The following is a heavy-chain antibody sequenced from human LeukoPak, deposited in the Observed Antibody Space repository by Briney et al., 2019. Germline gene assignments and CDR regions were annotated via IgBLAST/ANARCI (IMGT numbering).Heavy chain of an antibody. Sequence: EASVKVSCKASGGTFSSYAISWVRQAPGQGLEWMGRIIPILGIANYAQKFQGRVTITADKSTSTAYMELSSLRSEDTAVYYCERMAPLYCSSTSCYTSEYYYYGMDVWGQGTTVTVSS. CDR3: ERMAPLYCSSTSCYTSEYYYYGMDV. CDR1: GGTFSSYA. V-gene: IGHV1-69*04. CDR2: IIPILGIA. D-gene: IGHD2-2*02. J-gene: IGHJ6*02.